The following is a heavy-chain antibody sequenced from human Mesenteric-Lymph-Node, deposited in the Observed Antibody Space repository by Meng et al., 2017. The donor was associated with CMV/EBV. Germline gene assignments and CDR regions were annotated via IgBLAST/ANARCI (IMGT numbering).Heavy chain of an antibody. CDR3: ARDSITIFGAYRGPFDY. V-gene: IGHV3-74*01. Sequence: FVFGGYWMHWIRADSGNGLVWVSRINSDRSSTNYTDSVKGRFTISRDNAKSTLYLQMNSMRAEDTAVYYCARDSITIFGAYRGPFDYWGQGVLVTVSS. CDR2: INSDRSST. D-gene: IGHD3-3*01. CDR1: FVFGGYW. J-gene: IGHJ4*02.